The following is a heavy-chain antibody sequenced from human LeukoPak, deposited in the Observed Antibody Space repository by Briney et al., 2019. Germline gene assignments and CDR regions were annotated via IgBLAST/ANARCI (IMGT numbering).Heavy chain of an antibody. Sequence: GGSLRLSCAVSGFTVSSSYMSWVRQAPGKGLEWVSVIYAGENTYYADSVKGRFTISRDNSKNTLYLQMNSLRAEDTAVYYCVREIGNSGNYDWGQGTLVTVSS. CDR1: GFTVSSSY. D-gene: IGHD1-7*01. CDR2: IYAGENT. V-gene: IGHV3-53*01. CDR3: VREIGNSGNYD. J-gene: IGHJ4*02.